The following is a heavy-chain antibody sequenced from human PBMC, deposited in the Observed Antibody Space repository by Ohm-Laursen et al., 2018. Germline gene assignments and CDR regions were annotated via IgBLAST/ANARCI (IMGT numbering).Heavy chain of an antibody. J-gene: IGHJ4*02. V-gene: IGHV1-2*02. Sequence: PSANVSCKASGYTFTGYYMHCVRQAPGPGLEWMGWINPNSGGTNYAQKFQGRVTMTRDTSISTAYMELSWLRSDELAVYYCARVVGSGYWGQGTLVTVSS. CDR1: GYTFTGYY. CDR3: ARVVGSGY. CDR2: INPNSGGT.